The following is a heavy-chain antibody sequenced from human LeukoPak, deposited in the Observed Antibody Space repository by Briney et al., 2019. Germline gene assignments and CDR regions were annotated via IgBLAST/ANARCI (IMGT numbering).Heavy chain of an antibody. D-gene: IGHD5-12*01. Sequence: GGSLRLSCLASRFPLSDHYMSWIRQAPGKGLEWLSYITSRGGSIYYANAVKGRFTISRDNAQNAVFLQMNRLRVEDTAVYYCGRDRGYSGSHWGQGTLVTVSS. V-gene: IGHV3-11*04. CDR3: GRDRGYSGSH. CDR2: ITSRGGSI. J-gene: IGHJ4*02. CDR1: RFPLSDHY.